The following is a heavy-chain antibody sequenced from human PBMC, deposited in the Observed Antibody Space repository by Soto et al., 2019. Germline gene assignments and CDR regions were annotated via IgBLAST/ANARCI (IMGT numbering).Heavy chain of an antibody. D-gene: IGHD6-6*01. Sequence: PGGSLRLSCAASGFSFSSYSMSWVRQTPGKGLEWVSLIIGSGGRTYYADSVKGRFTISRDNSKDTLYLQMSSLRSEDTAVYYCARDLSSSSFNWFDPWGQGTLVTVSS. V-gene: IGHV3-23*01. J-gene: IGHJ5*02. CDR2: IIGSGGRT. CDR3: ARDLSSSSFNWFDP. CDR1: GFSFSSYS.